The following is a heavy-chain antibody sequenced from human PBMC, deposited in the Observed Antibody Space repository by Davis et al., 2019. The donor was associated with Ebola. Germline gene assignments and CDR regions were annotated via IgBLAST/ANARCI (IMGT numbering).Heavy chain of an antibody. CDR2: ISSSSSYI. CDR3: ARDPRPHYDILAL. CDR1: GFTFSSYS. V-gene: IGHV3-21*01. D-gene: IGHD3-9*01. Sequence: GESLKISCAASGFTFSSYSMNWVRQAPGKGLEWVSSISSSSSYIYYADSVKGRFTISRDNAKNSLYLQMNSLRAEDTAVYYCARDPRPHYDILALWGQGTMVTVSS. J-gene: IGHJ3*01.